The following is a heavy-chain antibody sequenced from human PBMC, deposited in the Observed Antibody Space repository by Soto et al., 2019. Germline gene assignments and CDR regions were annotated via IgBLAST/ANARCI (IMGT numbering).Heavy chain of an antibody. J-gene: IGHJ5*01. CDR2: VYHTGST. CDR3: AREPYDITGNRIDS. CDR1: GGSISGDYY. V-gene: IGHV4-30-4*01. Sequence: PSAILSLTGTVSGGSISGDYYWNWIRQARWKGLEWIGYVYHTGSTYHNPSLKSRGSISVDTSNNQFSLKLSSVTAADTAVYFCAREPYDITGNRIDSWGQGIPVTVSS. D-gene: IGHD3-22*01.